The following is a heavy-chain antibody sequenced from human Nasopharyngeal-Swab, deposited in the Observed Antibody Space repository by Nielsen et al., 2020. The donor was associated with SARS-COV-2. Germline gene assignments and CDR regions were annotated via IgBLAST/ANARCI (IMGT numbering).Heavy chain of an antibody. CDR2: ISSSSSYI. V-gene: IGHV3-21*01. CDR1: GFTFSSYS. D-gene: IGHD3-10*01. J-gene: IGHJ6*02. Sequence: GVLKISCAASGFTFSSYSMNWVRQAPGKGLEWVSSISSSSSYIYYADSVKGRFTISRDNAKNSLYLQMNSLRAEDTAVYYCARDYYGSGSYLYYYYGMDVWGQGTTVTVSS. CDR3: ARDYYGSGSYLYYYYGMDV.